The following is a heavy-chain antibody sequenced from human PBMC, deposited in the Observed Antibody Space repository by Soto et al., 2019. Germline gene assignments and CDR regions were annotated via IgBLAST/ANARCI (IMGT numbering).Heavy chain of an antibody. CDR1: GYSFTNYW. D-gene: IGHD6-6*01. CDR3: TRNEQLGNWFDT. J-gene: IGHJ5*02. V-gene: IGHV5-51*01. Sequence: GDSLKISCTGSGYSFTNYWIAWVRQLPGNGLEWMGVIYPGDSDTRYNPSFQGQVTISADRSISTVYLQWTSLKASDSAIYYCTRNEQLGNWFDTWRQGPLLTVSS. CDR2: IYPGDSDT.